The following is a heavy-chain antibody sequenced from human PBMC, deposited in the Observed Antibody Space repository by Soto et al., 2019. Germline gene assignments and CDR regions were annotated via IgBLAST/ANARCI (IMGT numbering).Heavy chain of an antibody. J-gene: IGHJ5*02. CDR1: GGSFSGYY. V-gene: IGHV4-34*01. CDR3: ARGRPAAAGNGHWFDP. D-gene: IGHD6-13*01. CDR2: INHSGST. Sequence: QVQLQQWGAGLLKPSETLSLTCAVYGGSFSGYYWSWIRQPPGKGLEWIGEINHSGSTNYNPSLKSRVTISVDTSKNQFSLKLSSVTAADTAVYYCARGRPAAAGNGHWFDPLGQGTLVTVSS.